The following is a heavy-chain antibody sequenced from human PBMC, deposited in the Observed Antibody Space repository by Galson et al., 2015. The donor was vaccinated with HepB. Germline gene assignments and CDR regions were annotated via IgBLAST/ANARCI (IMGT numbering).Heavy chain of an antibody. Sequence: SLRLSCAASGFTFSSYAMSWVRQAPGKGLEWVSAISGSGGSTYYADSVKGRFTISRDNSKNTLYLQMNSLRAEDTAVYYCAKDRRDMVRGVIITYFDYWGQGTLVTVSS. CDR1: GFTFSSYA. D-gene: IGHD3-10*01. CDR3: AKDRRDMVRGVIITYFDY. J-gene: IGHJ4*02. CDR2: ISGSGGST. V-gene: IGHV3-23*01.